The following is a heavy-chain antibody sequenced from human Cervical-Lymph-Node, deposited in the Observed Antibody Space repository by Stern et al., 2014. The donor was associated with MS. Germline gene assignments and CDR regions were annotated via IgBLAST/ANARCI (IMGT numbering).Heavy chain of an antibody. D-gene: IGHD1-1*01. Sequence: VQLVESGGGVIQPGGSLRLSCTASGFTVSRDYMTSVRQAPGKGLGWVALITNVGSTFYTDSVKGRFTISRDDSKNTVYLHMTSLRAEDTAMYYCARDTSSPERSDWWGQGTLVTVSS. CDR3: ARDTSSPERSDW. CDR1: GFTVSRDY. CDR2: ITNVGST. V-gene: IGHV3-53*01. J-gene: IGHJ4*02.